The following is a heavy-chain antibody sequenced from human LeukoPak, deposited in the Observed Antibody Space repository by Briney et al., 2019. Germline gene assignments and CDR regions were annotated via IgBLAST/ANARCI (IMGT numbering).Heavy chain of an antibody. Sequence: GGSLRLSCAASGFTFSSYAMHWVRQAPGKGLEYVSAISSNGGSTYYANSVKGRFTISRDNSKNSLYLQMNSLRVEDTALYYCAKVEFYYDSSGYYDHWGQGTLVTVSS. J-gene: IGHJ4*02. CDR1: GFTFSSYA. D-gene: IGHD3-22*01. CDR2: ISSNGGST. CDR3: AKVEFYYDSSGYYDH. V-gene: IGHV3-64*01.